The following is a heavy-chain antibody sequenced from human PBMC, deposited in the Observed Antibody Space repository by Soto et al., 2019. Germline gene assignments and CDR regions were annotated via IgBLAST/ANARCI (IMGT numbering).Heavy chain of an antibody. D-gene: IGHD6-19*01. Sequence: SETLSLTCTVSGGSISSYYWSWIRQPAGKGLEWIGRIYTSGSTNYNPSLKSRVTMSVDTSKNQFSLKLRSVTAADTAVYYCARDWGYDSSGWYCAFDYWGQGTLVTVSS. J-gene: IGHJ4*02. CDR2: IYTSGST. CDR1: GGSISSYY. V-gene: IGHV4-4*07. CDR3: ARDWGYDSSGWYCAFDY.